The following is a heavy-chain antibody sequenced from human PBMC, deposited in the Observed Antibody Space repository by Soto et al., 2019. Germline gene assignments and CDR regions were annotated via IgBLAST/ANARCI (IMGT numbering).Heavy chain of an antibody. D-gene: IGHD5-12*01. CDR2: ISYDGSNK. J-gene: IGHJ6*02. CDR1: GFTFSSYG. CDR3: AKDLRPRWLQKGSYYYYYGMDV. V-gene: IGHV3-30*18. Sequence: GGSLRLSCAASGFTFSSYGMHWVRQAPGKGLEWVAVISYDGSNKYYADSVKGRFTISRDNSKNTLYLQVNSLRAEDTAVYYCAKDLRPRWLQKGSYYYYYGMDVWGQGTTVTVSS.